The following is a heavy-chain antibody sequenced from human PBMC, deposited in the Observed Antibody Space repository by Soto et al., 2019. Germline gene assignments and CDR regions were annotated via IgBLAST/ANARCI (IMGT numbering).Heavy chain of an antibody. CDR2: IYYSGST. CDR1: GGSIISYY. V-gene: IGHV4-59*12. D-gene: IGHD3-16*01. J-gene: IGHJ4*02. Sequence: SETLSLTSSVSGGSIISYYWSWIRQPPGKGLEWIGYIYYSGSTNYNPSLKSRVTISVDTSKNQFSLKLSSVTAADTAVYYCARPGGVWGQGTLVTVSS. CDR3: ARPGGV.